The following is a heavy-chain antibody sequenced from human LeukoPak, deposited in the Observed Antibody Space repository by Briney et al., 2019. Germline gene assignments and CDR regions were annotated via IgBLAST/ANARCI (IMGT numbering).Heavy chain of an antibody. CDR3: AKDLAAAGILDY. D-gene: IGHD6-13*01. CDR2: ISWNSGSI. Sequence: LRLSCAASGFTFDDYAMHWVRQAPGKGLEWVSGISWNSGSIGYADSVKGRFTISRDNAKNSLYLQMNSLRAEDTALYYCAKDLAAAGILDYWGQGTLVTVSS. J-gene: IGHJ4*02. V-gene: IGHV3-9*01. CDR1: GFTFDDYA.